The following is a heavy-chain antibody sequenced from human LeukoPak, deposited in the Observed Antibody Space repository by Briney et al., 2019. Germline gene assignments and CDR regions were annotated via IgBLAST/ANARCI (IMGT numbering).Heavy chain of an antibody. V-gene: IGHV4-38-2*02. Sequence: PSETLSLTCTVSGYSISGVYYWGWIRQPPGKGLEWIGSIYHSGSTYYSPSLKSRLTMSIDTSMHQFSLKLTSVTATDTAVYYCARALPTWYFDLWGRGTLVTVSS. CDR2: IYHSGST. CDR3: ARALPTWYFDL. CDR1: GYSISGVYY. J-gene: IGHJ2*01.